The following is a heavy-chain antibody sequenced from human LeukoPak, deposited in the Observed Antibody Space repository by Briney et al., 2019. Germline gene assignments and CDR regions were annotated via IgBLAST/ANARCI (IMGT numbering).Heavy chain of an antibody. CDR3: ARARWFDP. CDR2: IKQDGSEK. V-gene: IGHV3-7*01. CDR1: TFTFTSYA. Sequence: PGGSLRLSCAASTFTFTSYAMSWVRQAPGKGLEWVANIKQDGSEKYYVDSVKGRFTISRDNAKNSLYLQMNSLRAEDTAVYYCARARWFDPWGQGTLVTVSS. J-gene: IGHJ5*02.